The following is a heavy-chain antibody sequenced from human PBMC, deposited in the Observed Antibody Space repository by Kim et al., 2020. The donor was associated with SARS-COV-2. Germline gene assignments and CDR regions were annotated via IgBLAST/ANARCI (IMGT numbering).Heavy chain of an antibody. D-gene: IGHD3-3*01. CDR1: GFTFSSYA. J-gene: IGHJ6*03. V-gene: IGHV3-64*01. CDR3: ARAAGITIFGVVPSGYYYMDV. CDR2: ISSNGGST. Sequence: GVSLRLSCAASGFTFSSYAMHWVRQAPGKGLEYVSAISSNGGSTYYANSVKGRFTISRDNSKNTLYLQMGSLRAEDMAVYYCARAAGITIFGVVPSGYYYMDVWGKGTTVTVSS.